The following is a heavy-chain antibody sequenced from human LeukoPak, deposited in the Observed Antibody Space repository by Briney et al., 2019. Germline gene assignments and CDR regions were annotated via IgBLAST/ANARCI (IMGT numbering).Heavy chain of an antibody. V-gene: IGHV1-18*01. CDR3: AREEGYCSGGSCSRTLVSYYYGMDV. Sequence: ASVKVSCKASGYTFTSYGISWVRQAPGQVLEWMGWISAYNGNTNYAQKLQGRVTMTTDTSTSTAYMELRSLRSDDTAVYYCAREEGYCSGGSCSRTLVSYYYGMDVWGQGTTVTVSS. J-gene: IGHJ6*02. D-gene: IGHD2-15*01. CDR1: GYTFTSYG. CDR2: ISAYNGNT.